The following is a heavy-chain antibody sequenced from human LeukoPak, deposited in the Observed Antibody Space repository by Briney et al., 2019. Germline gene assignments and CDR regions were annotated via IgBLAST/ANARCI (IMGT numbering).Heavy chain of an antibody. J-gene: IGHJ6*02. Sequence: SETLSLTCTVSGGYISSYYWSWIRQPPGKGLEWLGYIFYSGSTSYNPSLNGRVTISIDTSKNQFSLKLTSVTAADTAVYYCARERAGYYYYGMDVWGQGTTVTVSS. CDR3: ARERAGYYYYGMDV. CDR1: GGYISSYY. CDR2: IFYSGST. V-gene: IGHV4-59*01.